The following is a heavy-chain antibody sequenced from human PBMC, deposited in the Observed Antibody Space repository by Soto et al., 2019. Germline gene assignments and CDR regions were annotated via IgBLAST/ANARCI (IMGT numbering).Heavy chain of an antibody. CDR2: ISGSGASP. CDR3: ARVNWNYARYYFDY. Sequence: GGSLRLSCAASGFTFTSNAMSLVRQAPGKGLEWVSAISGSGASPFYADSVQGRFTISRDNSRNTLYVQMKSLRADDTAVYYCARVNWNYARYYFDYWGPGTLVTVS. J-gene: IGHJ4*02. CDR1: GFTFTSNA. V-gene: IGHV3-23*01. D-gene: IGHD1-7*01.